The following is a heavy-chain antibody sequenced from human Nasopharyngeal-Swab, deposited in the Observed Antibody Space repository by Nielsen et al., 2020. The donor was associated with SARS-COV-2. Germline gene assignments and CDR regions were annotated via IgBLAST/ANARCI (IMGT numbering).Heavy chain of an antibody. J-gene: IGHJ6*03. CDR3: ARDLEAAASYYYFYMDV. V-gene: IGHV1-46*01. CDR2: INPSGGRT. D-gene: IGHD2-15*01. Sequence: VRQAPGQGLEWMGTINPSGGRTAYAQKFQGRVTMTRDTSTSTVYMELSSLRSDDTAVYYCARDLEAAASYYYFYMDVWGKGTTVTVSS.